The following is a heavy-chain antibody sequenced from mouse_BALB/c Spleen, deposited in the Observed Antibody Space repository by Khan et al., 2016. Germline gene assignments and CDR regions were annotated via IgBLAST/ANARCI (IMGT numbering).Heavy chain of an antibody. CDR2: INPDSSTI. Sequence: EVKLLESGGGLVQPGGSLKLSCAASGFDFSRYWMSWVRQAPGQGLEWIGEINPDSSTINYTPSLTDQFLISRDNAKNTLYLQMSKVRSEDTGLSYCARLGYYGTMDYWGQGTSVTVSS. D-gene: IGHD1-1*01. V-gene: IGHV4-1*02. CDR3: ARLGYYGTMDY. J-gene: IGHJ4*01. CDR1: GFDFSRYW.